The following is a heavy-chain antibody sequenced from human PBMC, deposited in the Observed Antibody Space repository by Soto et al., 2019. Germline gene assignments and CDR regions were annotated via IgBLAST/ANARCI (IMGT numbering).Heavy chain of an antibody. V-gene: IGHV3-30*03. CDR2: VSHDGRNT. CDR1: GFTFSDYA. J-gene: IGHJ6*02. Sequence: PGGSLRLSCAASGFTFSDYAMHWVRQAPGKGLEWGAVVSHDGRNTHYADSVKGRFTISRDRSKNTVSLEMTSLRAEDTAFYSCARDGMRWPIKDYGMDVWGQGTTVTVSS. D-gene: IGHD1-1*01. CDR3: ARDGMRWPIKDYGMDV.